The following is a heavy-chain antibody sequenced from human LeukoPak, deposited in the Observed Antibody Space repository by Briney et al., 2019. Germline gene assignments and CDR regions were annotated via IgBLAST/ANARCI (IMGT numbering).Heavy chain of an antibody. Sequence: SETLSLTCTVSGGSTSSYYWSWIRQPPGKGLEWIGHIYYSGATKYNPSLKSRITTSVDTSKNQFSLMLGSVTAADTAVYYCARFGITVVRGGKYYFDYWGQGTLVTVSS. J-gene: IGHJ4*02. D-gene: IGHD3-10*01. CDR2: IYYSGAT. V-gene: IGHV4-59*08. CDR1: GGSTSSYY. CDR3: ARFGITVVRGGKYYFDY.